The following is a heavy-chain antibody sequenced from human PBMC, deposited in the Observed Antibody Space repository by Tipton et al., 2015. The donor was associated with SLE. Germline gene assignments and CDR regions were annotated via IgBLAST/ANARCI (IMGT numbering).Heavy chain of an antibody. Sequence: TLSLTCAVYGGSFSGYYWSWIRQPPGKGLEWIGEINHSGSTNYNPSLKSRVTISVDTSKNQFSLKLSSVTAADTAVYYCARDGAARGDFDYWGQGTLVTASS. CDR1: GGSFSGYY. V-gene: IGHV4-34*01. CDR2: INHSGST. CDR3: ARDGAARGDFDY. J-gene: IGHJ4*02. D-gene: IGHD6-6*01.